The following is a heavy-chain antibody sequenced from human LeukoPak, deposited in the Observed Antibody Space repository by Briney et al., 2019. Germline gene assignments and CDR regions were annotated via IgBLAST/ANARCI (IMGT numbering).Heavy chain of an antibody. CDR1: GFTFSSYA. CDR2: ISGSGGHT. J-gene: IGHJ4*02. V-gene: IGHV3-23*01. D-gene: IGHD3-22*01. CDR3: AKFRYHSNDNNYLDFNY. Sequence: GGSLRLSCAASGFTFSSYAMGWVRQAPGKGPDWVSSISGSGGHTYFADSVRGRFTISRDNSKNTLDLQMNSLKVEHTAVYYCAKFRYHSNDNNYLDFNYWGQGTLVTVSS.